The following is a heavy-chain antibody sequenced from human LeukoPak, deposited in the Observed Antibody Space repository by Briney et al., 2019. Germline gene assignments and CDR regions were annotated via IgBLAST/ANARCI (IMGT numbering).Heavy chain of an antibody. CDR2: IYYSGST. J-gene: IGHJ4*02. CDR3: ARVLSYYDSSPFDY. CDR1: GYSISSGYY. V-gene: IGHV4-61*01. Sequence: SETLSLTRTVSGYSISSGYYWGWIRQPPGKGLEGIGYIYYSGSTNYNPSLKSRVTISVDTSKNQFSLKLSSVPAADTAVYYCARVLSYYDSSPFDYWGQGTLVTVSS. D-gene: IGHD3-22*01.